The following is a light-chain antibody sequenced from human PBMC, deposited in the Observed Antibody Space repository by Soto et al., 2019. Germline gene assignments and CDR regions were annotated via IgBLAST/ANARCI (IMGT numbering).Light chain of an antibody. V-gene: IGLV1-47*01. J-gene: IGLJ2*01. CDR2: ENN. Sequence: QSVLSQPASASGTPGQSVTISCSGSTSNIGSSSVYWYQQLPGTAPKVFIYENNRRPSGVPDRFSGSKSGTSASLAISGLRSEDEADYYCATWDDSLSGPVFGGGTKLTVL. CDR3: ATWDDSLSGPV. CDR1: TSNIGSSS.